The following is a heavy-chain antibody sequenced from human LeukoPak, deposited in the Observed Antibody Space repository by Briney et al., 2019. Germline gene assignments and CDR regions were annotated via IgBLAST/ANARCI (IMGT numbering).Heavy chain of an antibody. CDR2: ISSSDSYI. Sequence: AGSLRLSCAASGFTFSSYNMNWVRQAPGKGLEWVSSISSSDSYIYYADSVKGRFTISRDNAKNSLFLQMNSLRAEDTAVYYCARDLLGYNYYYMDVWGEGTTVTVSS. CDR3: ARDLLGYNYYYMDV. CDR1: GFTFSSYN. J-gene: IGHJ6*03. V-gene: IGHV3-21*01. D-gene: IGHD5-12*01.